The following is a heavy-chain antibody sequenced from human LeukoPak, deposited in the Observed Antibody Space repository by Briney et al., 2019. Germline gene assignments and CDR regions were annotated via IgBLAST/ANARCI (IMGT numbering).Heavy chain of an antibody. CDR3: AREYSGTSRGAVDY. V-gene: IGHV4-59*01. Sequence: SETLSLTCTVSGGFITSSFYWSWIRQSPGKGLEWIGYIYNSGGTKYNPSLKSRLTISVDTSKNQFSLNLTSVTAADTAVYYCAREYSGTSRGAVDYWGQGTLVTVSS. CDR2: IYNSGGT. D-gene: IGHD1-26*01. J-gene: IGHJ4*02. CDR1: GGFITSSFY.